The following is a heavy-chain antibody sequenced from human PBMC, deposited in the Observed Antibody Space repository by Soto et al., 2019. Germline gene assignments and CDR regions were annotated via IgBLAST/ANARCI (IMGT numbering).Heavy chain of an antibody. V-gene: IGHV1-69*04. CDR2: IIPILGIA. D-gene: IGHD6-13*01. Sequence: SVKVSCKASGGTFSSYTISWVRQAPGQGLEWMGRIIPILGIANYAQKFQGRVTITADKSTSTAYMELSSLRSEDTAVYYCARDPAAAGTSPYYYYYMDVWGKGTTVTVSS. J-gene: IGHJ6*03. CDR1: GGTFSSYT. CDR3: ARDPAAAGTSPYYYYYMDV.